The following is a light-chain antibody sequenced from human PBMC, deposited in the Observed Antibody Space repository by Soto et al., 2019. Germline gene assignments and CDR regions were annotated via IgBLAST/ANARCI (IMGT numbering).Light chain of an antibody. J-gene: IGKJ1*01. V-gene: IGKV1-39*01. CDR2: AAY. CDR3: QQRYSTPRT. CDR1: QSISSY. Sequence: DIQMTQSPSSLSASVGDRVTITCRASQSISSYLNWYQLKPGKAPNLLIYAAYSLQSGVPSRFCGSGSGTDFTLTISSLQPEDFATYYCQQRYSTPRTFGQGTKVEIK.